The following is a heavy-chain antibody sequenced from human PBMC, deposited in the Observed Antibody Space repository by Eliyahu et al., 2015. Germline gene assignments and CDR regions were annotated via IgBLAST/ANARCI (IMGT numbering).Heavy chain of an antibody. Sequence: QLQLQESGPGLVKPSEKPSETLSLTCSVSGGSISSSNHYWGWIRHSPGKGLEWIASIYYTGSTFYNPSLKGRTTISVDTSKNEFSLKMNYLTAADTAVYFCARVCDFWGGIFDCWGQGTLVTVSS. CDR3: ARVCDFWGGIFDC. CDR1: GGSISSSNHY. J-gene: IGHJ4*02. CDR2: IYYTGST. D-gene: IGHD3-3*01. V-gene: IGHV4-39*01.